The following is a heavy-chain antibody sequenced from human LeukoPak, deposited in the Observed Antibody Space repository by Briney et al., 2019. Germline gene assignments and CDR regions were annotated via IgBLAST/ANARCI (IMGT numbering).Heavy chain of an antibody. CDR3: ARAIGYCSSTSCYGFTFDY. CDR2: IYYSGST. V-gene: IGHV4-59*01. J-gene: IGHJ4*02. CDR1: GGSISSYC. D-gene: IGHD2-2*01. Sequence: PSETLSLTCTVSGGSISSYCWSWIRQPPGKGLEWIGYIYYSGSTNYNPSLKSRVTISVDTSKNQFSLKLSSVTAADTAVYYCARAIGYCSSTSCYGFTFDYWGQGTLVTVSS.